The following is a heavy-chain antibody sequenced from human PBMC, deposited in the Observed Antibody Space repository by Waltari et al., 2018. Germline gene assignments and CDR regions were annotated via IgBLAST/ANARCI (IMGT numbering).Heavy chain of an antibody. CDR3: AGYDILTGYSVGAFDI. CDR2: IYYSGST. J-gene: IGHJ3*02. D-gene: IGHD3-9*01. CDR1: GGSISSSSYY. Sequence: QLQLQESGPGLVKPSETLSLTCTVSGGSISSSSYYWGWIRQPPGKGLEWIGSIYYSGSTYYNPSLKSRVTISVDTSKNQFSLKLSSVTAADTAVYYCAGYDILTGYSVGAFDIWGQGTMVTVSS. V-gene: IGHV4-39*07.